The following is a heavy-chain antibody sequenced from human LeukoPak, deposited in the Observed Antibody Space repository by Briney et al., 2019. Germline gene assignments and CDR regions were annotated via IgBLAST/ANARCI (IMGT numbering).Heavy chain of an antibody. V-gene: IGHV1-2*02. CDR2: INPSSGGT. CDR3: ARDQDLGNWFDP. J-gene: IGHJ5*02. Sequence: ASVKVSCKASGYTFTGYYMHWVRQAPGQGLKWMGWINPSSGGTNYAQKFQGRVTMTRDTSISTAYMELSRLRSDDTAVYYCARDQDLGNWFDPWGQGTLVTVSS. CDR1: GYTFTGYY.